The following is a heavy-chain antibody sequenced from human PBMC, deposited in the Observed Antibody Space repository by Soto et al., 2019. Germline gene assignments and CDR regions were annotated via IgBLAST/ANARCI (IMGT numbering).Heavy chain of an antibody. CDR3: ASWDYDVLTGYSYDD. V-gene: IGHV1-69*01. CDR1: GGTFNNYG. CDR2: IIPMIGRT. J-gene: IGHJ4*02. D-gene: IGHD3-9*01. Sequence: QVQLVQSGAEVKKPGSSVKVSCKASGGTFNNYGMGWVRQAPGQGLEWMGGIIPMIGRTNYAQKFQGRLTLTADAARSTAYMELRSLRSDETAVYYCASWDYDVLTGYSYDDWGQGTLVTVSS.